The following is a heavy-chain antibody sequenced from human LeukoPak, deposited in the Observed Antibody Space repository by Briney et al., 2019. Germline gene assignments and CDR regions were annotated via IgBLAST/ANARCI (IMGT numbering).Heavy chain of an antibody. CDR3: ARVTDYGDYVILGGV. V-gene: IGHV3-7*01. CDR2: IKQDGSEK. D-gene: IGHD4-17*01. CDR1: GFTFTTYW. Sequence: GESLRLSCAASGFTFTTYWMSWVRQAPGKGLEWVANIKQDGSEKYYVDSVKGRFTISRDNAKNSLYLQMNSLRAEDTAVYYCARVTDYGDYVILGGVWGKGTTVTVSS. J-gene: IGHJ6*04.